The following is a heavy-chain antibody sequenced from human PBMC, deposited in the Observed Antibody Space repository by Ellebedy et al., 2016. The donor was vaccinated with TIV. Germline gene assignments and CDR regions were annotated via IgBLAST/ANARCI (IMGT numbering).Heavy chain of an antibody. V-gene: IGHV4-38-2*02. D-gene: IGHD6-13*01. CDR3: ARDQSATAFDI. Sequence: MPSETLSLTCTVSGYSISGGYFWVWIRQPPGKGLEWIGCFYHRGNTYYNPSLKSRITMSVDTSKNQFSLNLSSVTAADTAVYFCARDQSATAFDIWGQGTMVTVSS. CDR2: FYHRGNT. J-gene: IGHJ3*02. CDR1: GYSISGGYF.